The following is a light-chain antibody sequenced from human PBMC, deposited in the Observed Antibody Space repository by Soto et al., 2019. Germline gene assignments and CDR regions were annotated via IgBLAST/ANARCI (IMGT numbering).Light chain of an antibody. Sequence: DIQMTQSPSTLSTSVGDRVSITCRASQSIGSWLAWYQKKPAKAPKLLIYYASSLESGVPSRFIGSGSGTEFTLTISSLQPDDCATYYCQQYNTYSPYTFGQGTKLEIK. J-gene: IGKJ2*01. V-gene: IGKV1-5*01. CDR3: QQYNTYSPYT. CDR2: YAS. CDR1: QSIGSW.